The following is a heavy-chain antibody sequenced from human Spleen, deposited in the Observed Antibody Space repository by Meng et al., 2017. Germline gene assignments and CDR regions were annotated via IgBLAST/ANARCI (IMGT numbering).Heavy chain of an antibody. J-gene: IGHJ1*01. D-gene: IGHD3-10*01. CDR1: GGSISSGDYY. CDR3: LRGSGGSV. CDR2: IYYTGST. Sequence: QVQLQESGPGLVKPSQTLSLTCTVSGGSISSGDYYWSWIRQPPGRGLEWIGYIYYTGSTYYNPSLKSRVTISLDTSKNQFSLRLSSVTAADTAVYHCLRGSGGSVWGQGTLVTVSS. V-gene: IGHV4-30-4*01.